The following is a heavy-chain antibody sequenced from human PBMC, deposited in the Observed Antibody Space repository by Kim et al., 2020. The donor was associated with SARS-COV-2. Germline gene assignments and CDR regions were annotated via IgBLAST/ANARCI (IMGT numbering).Heavy chain of an antibody. V-gene: IGHV4-39*07. D-gene: IGHD2-21*02. CDR3: VRGRLKGTTIEYFDS. CDR2: VYSTGSS. J-gene: IGHJ4*01. CDR1: PGSIHTSDYY. Sequence: SETLSLTCTVSPGSIHTSDYYWGWIRQPPGKGLEWIGSVYSTGSSFSNPSLQDRLNILVDRFKNQFSLTLASVTAADTAVYHCVRGRLKGTTIEYFDSWG.